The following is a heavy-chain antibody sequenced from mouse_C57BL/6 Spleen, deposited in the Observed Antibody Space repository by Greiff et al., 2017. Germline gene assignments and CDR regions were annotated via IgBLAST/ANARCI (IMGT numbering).Heavy chain of an antibody. Sequence: VKLQKSGAELVRPGTSVKVSCKASGYAFTNYLIEWVKQRPGQGLEWIGVINPGSGGTNYNEKFKGKATLTADKSSSTAYMQLSSLTSEDSAVYFCARKYSNYQYYYAMDYWGQGTSVTVSS. J-gene: IGHJ4*01. CDR3: ARKYSNYQYYYAMDY. V-gene: IGHV1-54*01. D-gene: IGHD2-5*01. CDR1: GYAFTNYL. CDR2: INPGSGGT.